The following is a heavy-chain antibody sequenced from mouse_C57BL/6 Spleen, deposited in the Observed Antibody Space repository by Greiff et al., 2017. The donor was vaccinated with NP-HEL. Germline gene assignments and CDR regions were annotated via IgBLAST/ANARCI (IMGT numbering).Heavy chain of an antibody. CDR2: IYPGGGYT. D-gene: IGHD2-4*01. CDR3: ARGWDYDGRKDYFDY. V-gene: IGHV1-63*01. J-gene: IGHJ2*01. CDR1: GYTFTNYW. Sequence: QVQLQQPGAELVRPGTSVKMSCKASGYTFTNYWIGWAKQRPGHGLEWIGDIYPGGGYTNYNEKFKGKATLTADKSSSTAYMQFSSLTSEDSAIYYCARGWDYDGRKDYFDYWGQGTTLTVSS.